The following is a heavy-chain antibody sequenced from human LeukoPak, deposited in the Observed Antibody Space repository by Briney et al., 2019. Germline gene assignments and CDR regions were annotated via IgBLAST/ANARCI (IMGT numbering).Heavy chain of an antibody. CDR2: MNPNSGNT. CDR1: GYTFTSYD. CDR3: ARAGYCSSTSCFDDAFDI. J-gene: IGHJ3*02. Sequence: ASVKVSCKASGYTFTSYDINWVRQAPGQGLEWMGWMNPNSGNTGYAQKFQGRVTMTRNTSISTAYMELSSLRSEDTAVYYCARAGYCSSTSCFDDAFDIWGQGTMVTVSS. D-gene: IGHD2-2*01. V-gene: IGHV1-8*01.